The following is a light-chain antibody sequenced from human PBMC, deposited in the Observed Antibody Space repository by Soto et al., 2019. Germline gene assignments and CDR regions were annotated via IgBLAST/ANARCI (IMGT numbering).Light chain of an antibody. J-gene: IGKJ1*01. CDR3: QQSYSTFWT. CDR1: QSISNY. CDR2: EAS. V-gene: IGKV1-39*01. Sequence: DIQMTQSPSSLSASVGDRVTITCRASQSISNYLNWYQQKPGKAPKLLIYEASSFQSGVPSRFSGSGSGTDLTLTICSLQPEDVATYYCQQSYSTFWTFGQGTKVEIK.